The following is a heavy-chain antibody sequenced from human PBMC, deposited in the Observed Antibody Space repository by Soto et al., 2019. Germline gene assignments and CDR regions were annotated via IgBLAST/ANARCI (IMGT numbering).Heavy chain of an antibody. D-gene: IGHD2-21*01. CDR3: AKDPIRD. J-gene: IGHJ4*02. V-gene: IGHV3-30*18. CDR1: GFTFSSYG. CDR2: ISYDGSNK. Sequence: GGSLRLSCAASGFTFSSYGMHWVRQAPGKGLEWVAVISYDGSNKYYADSVKGRFTISRDNSKNTLYLQMNSLRAEDTAVYYCAKDPIRDWGQGTLVTVSS.